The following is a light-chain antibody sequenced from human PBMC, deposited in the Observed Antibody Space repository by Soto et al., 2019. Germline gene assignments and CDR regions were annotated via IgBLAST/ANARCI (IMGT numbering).Light chain of an antibody. CDR3: CSYATYNMI. V-gene: IGLV2-8*01. CDR1: SSDVGAYNY. Sequence: QSALTQPPSASGSPGQSVTISCTGTSSDVGAYNYVSWYQQHPGKAPKLMIYEVTKRPSGVPARFSGSKSGNAASLTVSGLQADDEADYYCCSYATYNMILGGGTKLTVL. CDR2: EVT. J-gene: IGLJ2*01.